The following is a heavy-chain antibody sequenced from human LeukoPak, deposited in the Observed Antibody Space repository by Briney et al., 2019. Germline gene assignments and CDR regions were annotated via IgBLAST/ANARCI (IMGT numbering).Heavy chain of an antibody. V-gene: IGHV3-21*01. J-gene: IGHJ3*02. CDR1: GFTFSSYS. Sequence: GGSLRLSCAASGFTFSSYSMNWVRQAPGEGLEWVSSISSSSSYIYYADSVKGRFTISRDNAKNSLYLQMNSLRAEDTAVYYCARDRERFLEWLRAKPGFDIWGQGTMVTVSS. CDR3: ARDRERFLEWLRAKPGFDI. CDR2: ISSSSSYI. D-gene: IGHD3-3*01.